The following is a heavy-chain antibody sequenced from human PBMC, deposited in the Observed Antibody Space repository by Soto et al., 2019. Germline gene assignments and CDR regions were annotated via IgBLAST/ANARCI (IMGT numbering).Heavy chain of an antibody. D-gene: IGHD1-20*01. CDR2: IYYSGLT. V-gene: IGHV4-59*01. CDR1: GGSISSYY. Sequence: QVQLQESGPGLVKPSETLSLTCTVSGGSISSYYWSWIRQPPGKGLEWIGYIYYSGLTNYNPSLKSRVTISVDTSKNQFSLKLSSVTAADTAVYYCARYKSNYYYGMDVWGQGTTVTVS. J-gene: IGHJ6*02. CDR3: ARYKSNYYYGMDV.